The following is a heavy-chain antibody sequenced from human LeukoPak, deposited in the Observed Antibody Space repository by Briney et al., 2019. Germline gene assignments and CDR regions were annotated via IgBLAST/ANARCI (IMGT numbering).Heavy chain of an antibody. J-gene: IGHJ5*02. CDR1: GGSFSGYY. D-gene: IGHD4-17*01. Sequence: SETLSLTCAVYGGSFSGYYWSWLRQPPGKGLEWSGEINHSRSTNYNPSLKSRVTISVDTSKNHVSLKLSSVTAADTAVYYRAREYYGDYGGWFDPWGQGTLVTVSS. CDR2: INHSRST. V-gene: IGHV4-34*01. CDR3: AREYYGDYGGWFDP.